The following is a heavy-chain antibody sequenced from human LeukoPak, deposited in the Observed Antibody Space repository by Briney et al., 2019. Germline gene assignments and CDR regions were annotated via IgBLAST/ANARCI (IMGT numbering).Heavy chain of an antibody. Sequence: GASVKVSCKASGYTFTSYDINWVRQATGQGLEWMGWMNPNSGNTGYAQKFQGRVTMTRNTSISTACMELSSLRSEDTAVYYCARGPTYYYDSSGYYYWGQETLVTVSS. V-gene: IGHV1-8*01. D-gene: IGHD3-22*01. J-gene: IGHJ4*02. CDR3: ARGPTYYYDSSGYYY. CDR2: MNPNSGNT. CDR1: GYTFTSYD.